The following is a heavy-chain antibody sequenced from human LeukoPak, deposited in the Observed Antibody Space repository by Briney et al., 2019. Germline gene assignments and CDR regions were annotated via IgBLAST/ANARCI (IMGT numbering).Heavy chain of an antibody. CDR1: GFTFTTYW. Sequence: GGSLRLSCAASGFTFTTYWINWVRQAPGKGLEWMAVINQDGSEKYYVDSVKGRFTISRDDAKNSLYLQMNSLRAEDTAVYYCARDFRNAGDYWGQGTLVTVSS. CDR2: INQDGSEK. J-gene: IGHJ4*02. D-gene: IGHD1-14*01. V-gene: IGHV3-7*01. CDR3: ARDFRNAGDY.